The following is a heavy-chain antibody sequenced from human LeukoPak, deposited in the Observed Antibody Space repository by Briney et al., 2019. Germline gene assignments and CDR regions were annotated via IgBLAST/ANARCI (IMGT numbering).Heavy chain of an antibody. D-gene: IGHD2-2*01. CDR2: FYSGGST. J-gene: IGHJ4*02. CDR3: ARICSTTDCLISA. V-gene: IGHV3-53*01. CDR1: GFIVSSNY. Sequence: RAGGSLRLSCAASGFIVSSNYMSWVRQAPGKGLEWVSVFYSGGSTYYADSVKGRFTISGDNSKNTVYLQMSSLRAEDTAIYYCARICSTTDCLISAWGQGTLVTVSS.